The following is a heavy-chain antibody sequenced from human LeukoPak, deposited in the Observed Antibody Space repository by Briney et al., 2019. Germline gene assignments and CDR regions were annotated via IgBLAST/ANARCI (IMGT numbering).Heavy chain of an antibody. Sequence: GASVKVSCKASGYTFTSYGISWVRQAPGQGLEWMGWISTYNENTNYAQKLQGRVALTTDTSTRTAYMELRSLRSDDTAVYYCAKDYGSGSYGTDYWGQGALVTVSS. J-gene: IGHJ4*02. CDR1: GYTFTSYG. CDR3: AKDYGSGSYGTDY. V-gene: IGHV1-18*01. CDR2: ISTYNENT. D-gene: IGHD3-10*01.